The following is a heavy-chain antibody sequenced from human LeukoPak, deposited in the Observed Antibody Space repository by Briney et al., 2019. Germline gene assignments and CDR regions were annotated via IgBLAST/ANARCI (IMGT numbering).Heavy chain of an antibody. V-gene: IGHV3-48*03. CDR2: ISSSGSTI. CDR3: ATRYCSTTNCYAFDY. D-gene: IGHD2-2*01. CDR1: GFTFSSYE. J-gene: IGHJ4*02. Sequence: PGGSLRLSCAASGFTFSSYEMNWVRQAPGKGLEWVSYISSSGSTIYYADSVKGRFTISRDNAKNSLYLQMNSLRAEDTAVYYCATRYCSTTNCYAFDYWGQGTLVTVSS.